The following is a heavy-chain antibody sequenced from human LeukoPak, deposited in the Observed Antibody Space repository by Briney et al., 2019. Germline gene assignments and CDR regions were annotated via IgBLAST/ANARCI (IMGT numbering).Heavy chain of an antibody. CDR2: IFYSGST. J-gene: IGHJ4*02. V-gene: IGHV4-39*01. CDR1: GGSISSSSYY. D-gene: IGHD3-22*01. CDR3: ASDRSGLSFCF. Sequence: SETLSLTCTVPGGSISSSSYYWGWIRQPPGKGLEWIGSIFYSGSTYYNSSLKSRVTISVDTSKNQFSLKLSSVTAADTAVYYCASDRSGLSFCFWGQGTLVTVSS.